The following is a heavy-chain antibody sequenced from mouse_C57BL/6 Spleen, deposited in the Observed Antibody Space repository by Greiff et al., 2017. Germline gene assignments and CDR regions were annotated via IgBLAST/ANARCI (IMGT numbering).Heavy chain of an antibody. D-gene: IGHD2-2*01. CDR2: SRNKANDYTT. J-gene: IGHJ1*03. V-gene: IGHV7-1*01. Sequence: EVKLMESGGGLVQSGRSLRLSCATSGFTFSDFYMEWVRQAPGKGLEWIAASRNKANDYTTEYSASVKGRFIVSRDTSQSILYLQMNALRAEDTAIYYCARDAWLEDWYCDVWGTGTTVTVSS. CDR3: ARDAWLEDWYCDV. CDR1: GFTFSDFY.